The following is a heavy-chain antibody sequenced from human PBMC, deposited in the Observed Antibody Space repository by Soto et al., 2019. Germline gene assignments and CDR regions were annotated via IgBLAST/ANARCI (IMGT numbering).Heavy chain of an antibody. CDR1: GFTFTSSA. J-gene: IGHJ6*02. CDR2: IGVGSGNT. Sequence: QMQLVQSGPEVKKPGTSVKVSCKASGFTFTSSAVPWVRQARGQRLAWIGWIGVGSGNTNYAQKFQERVTITRDIAASTAYMELSSLRSDDTAVYYCAAAWKVVTAKFYYYYGMDVWGQGTTVTVSS. D-gene: IGHD2-21*02. CDR3: AAAWKVVTAKFYYYYGMDV. V-gene: IGHV1-58*01.